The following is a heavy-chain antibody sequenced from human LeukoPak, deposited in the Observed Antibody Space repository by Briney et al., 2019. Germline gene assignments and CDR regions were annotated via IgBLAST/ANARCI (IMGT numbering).Heavy chain of an antibody. CDR1: GGSISGYY. CDR2: MSTGGIT. Sequence: SETLSLTCTVSGGSISGYYWTWIRQPAGKTLEWIGHMSTGGITIYNSSLKSRVTMSADTSKNQFSLNLTSVTAADTAVYYCTRSPTWIHVWFDPWGQGTLVTVSS. CDR3: TRSPTWIHVWFDP. V-gene: IGHV4-4*07. D-gene: IGHD5-18*01. J-gene: IGHJ5*02.